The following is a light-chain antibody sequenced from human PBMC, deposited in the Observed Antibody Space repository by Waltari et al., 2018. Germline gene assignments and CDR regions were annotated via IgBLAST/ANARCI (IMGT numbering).Light chain of an antibody. CDR3: SSYTVSSSLVI. Sequence: QSALTQPASVSGSPGQSITISCTGTSSDVGVSTYGSWYQQYPGKAPKLMIFDVNSRPSGISNRFSGSKSGNTASLTISGLQAEDEANYYCSSYTVSSSLVIFDGGTMLTVL. CDR2: DVN. J-gene: IGLJ2*01. V-gene: IGLV2-14*01. CDR1: SSDVGVSTY.